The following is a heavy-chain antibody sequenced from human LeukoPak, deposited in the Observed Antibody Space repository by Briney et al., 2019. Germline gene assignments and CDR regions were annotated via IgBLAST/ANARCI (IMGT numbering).Heavy chain of an antibody. D-gene: IGHD6-6*01. CDR2: IIPMFGAA. Sequence: SVRVSCKVSGGTFRSYAISWVRQAPGQGLEWMGGIIPMFGAANYAPKLRDRVTIATDDSTSTAYMELSSLRSEDTAMYYCGRGDSSSSVYYYMDVWGKGTTVTVSS. CDR1: GGTFRSYA. V-gene: IGHV1-69*05. J-gene: IGHJ6*03. CDR3: GRGDSSSSVYYYMDV.